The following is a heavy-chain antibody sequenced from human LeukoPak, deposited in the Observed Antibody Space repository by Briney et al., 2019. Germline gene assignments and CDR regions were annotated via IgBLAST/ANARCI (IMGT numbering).Heavy chain of an antibody. CDR3: ARPMTYYYYGMDV. D-gene: IGHD2-21*02. Sequence: PSETLSLTCAVYGGSFSGYYWSWIRQPPGKGLEWIGEINHSGSTNYNPSLKSRVTISVDTSKNQFSLKLSSVTAADTAVNYCARPMTYYYYGMDVWGQGTTVTVSS. V-gene: IGHV4-34*01. CDR2: INHSGST. J-gene: IGHJ6*02. CDR1: GGSFSGYY.